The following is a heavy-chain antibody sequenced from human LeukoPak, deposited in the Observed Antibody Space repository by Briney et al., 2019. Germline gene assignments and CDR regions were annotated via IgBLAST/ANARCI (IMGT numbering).Heavy chain of an antibody. D-gene: IGHD3-22*01. CDR2: ISGSGGNT. CDR3: AKDYHDSSGYSEYFQH. V-gene: IGHV3-23*01. J-gene: IGHJ1*01. CDR1: GFTFSSYA. Sequence: PGGSLRLSCAASGFTFSSYAMSWVRQAPGKGLEWVSAISGSGGNTYYADSVKGRFTISRDNSKNTLYLQMNSLRAEDTAVYYCAKDYHDSSGYSEYFQHWGQGTLVTVSS.